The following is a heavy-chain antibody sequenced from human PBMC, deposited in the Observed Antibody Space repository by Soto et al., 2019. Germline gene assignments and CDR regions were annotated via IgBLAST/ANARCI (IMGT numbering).Heavy chain of an antibody. D-gene: IGHD6-19*01. CDR3: VVLSSGLYFDY. Sequence: GGSLRLSCAASGFTFSSYAMSWVRQAPGKGLEWVSAISGSGGSTYYADSVKGRFTISRDNSKNTLYLQMNSLRAEDTAVYYCVVLSSGLYFDYWGQGTLVTVSS. J-gene: IGHJ4*02. CDR2: ISGSGGST. CDR1: GFTFSSYA. V-gene: IGHV3-23*01.